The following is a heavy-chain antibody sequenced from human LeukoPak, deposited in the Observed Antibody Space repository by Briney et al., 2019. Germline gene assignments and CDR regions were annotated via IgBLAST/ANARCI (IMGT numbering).Heavy chain of an antibody. CDR1: GFTFSSYA. CDR2: ISGSGGST. V-gene: IGHV3-23*01. D-gene: IGHD3-3*01. CDR3: AKGTYYDFWSGYYE. J-gene: IGHJ4*02. Sequence: PWGSLRLSCAGSGFTFSSYAMSWVRQAPGKGLEWVSAISGSGGSTYYADSVKGRFTISRDNSENTLYLQMNSLRAEDTAVYYCAKGTYYDFWSGYYEWGQGTLVTVSS.